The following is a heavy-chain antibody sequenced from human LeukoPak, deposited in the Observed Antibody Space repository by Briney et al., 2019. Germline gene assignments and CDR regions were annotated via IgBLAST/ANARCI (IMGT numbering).Heavy chain of an antibody. J-gene: IGHJ4*02. D-gene: IGHD6-19*01. V-gene: IGHV4-59*01. CDR2: IYYTGST. Sequence: KPSETLFLTCTVSGGSISSYYWSWIRQPPGKGLEWIGHIYYTGSTNYNPSLKSRVTISIDTSKNQFSLQLSSVTAADTAVYYCARDSGSGTYYWGQGTLVTVSS. CDR1: GGSISSYY. CDR3: ARDSGSGTYY.